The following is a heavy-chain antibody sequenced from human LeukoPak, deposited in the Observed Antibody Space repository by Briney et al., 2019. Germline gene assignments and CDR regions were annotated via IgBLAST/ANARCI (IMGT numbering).Heavy chain of an antibody. D-gene: IGHD3-9*01. J-gene: IGHJ5*01. V-gene: IGHV4-39*01. CDR1: GGSITTIPYN. CDR2: ISYVGTT. CDR3: ARRPTGYPNWFDS. Sequence: PSETLSLTRTVSGGSITTIPYNWGWIRQPPGKGLEWVGTISYVGTTYYEPSLKSRVTMSIDTSKNQFSLNLNSATAADTAVYYCARRPTGYPNWFDSWGQGTLVIVSS.